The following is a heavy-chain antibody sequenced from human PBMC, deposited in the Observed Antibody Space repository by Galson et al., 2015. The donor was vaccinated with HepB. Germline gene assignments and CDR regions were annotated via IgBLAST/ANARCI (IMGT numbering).Heavy chain of an antibody. CDR2: MNPNSGNT. J-gene: IGHJ5*02. CDR1: GYTFTSYD. V-gene: IGHV1-8*01. Sequence: SVKVSCKASGYTFTSYDINWVRQATGQGLEWMGWMNPNSGNTGYAQKFQGRVTMTRNTSISTAYMEPSSLRSEDTAVYYCARYLVTGTQNWFDPWGQGTLVTVSS. CDR3: ARYLVTGTQNWFDP. D-gene: IGHD1-14*01.